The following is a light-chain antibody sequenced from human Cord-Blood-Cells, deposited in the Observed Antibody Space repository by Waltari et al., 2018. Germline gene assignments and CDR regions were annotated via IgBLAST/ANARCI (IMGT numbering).Light chain of an antibody. CDR3: CSYAGSFWV. Sequence: QSALTQPASVSGSPGQSITISCTGTSSDVGSYNLVSWYQQHPGKAPKLMIYEGSKRPSGVSKRFSGSKSGNTASRTISGLQAEDEADYYCCSYAGSFWVFGGGTKLTVL. J-gene: IGLJ3*02. CDR2: EGS. CDR1: SSDVGSYNL. V-gene: IGLV2-23*01.